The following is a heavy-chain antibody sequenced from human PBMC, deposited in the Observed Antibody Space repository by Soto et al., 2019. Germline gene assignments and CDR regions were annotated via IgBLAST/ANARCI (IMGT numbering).Heavy chain of an antibody. CDR2: IYYGGST. CDR3: ARHVRVATALDY. CDR1: GGSISSYY. Sequence: SETLSLTCTVSGGSISSYYWSWIRQPPGKGLEWIGYIYYGGSTNYNPSLKSRVTISVDTSKNQFSLKLSSVTAADTAVYYCARHVRVATALDYWGQGTLVTVSS. J-gene: IGHJ4*02. D-gene: IGHD5-12*01. V-gene: IGHV4-59*08.